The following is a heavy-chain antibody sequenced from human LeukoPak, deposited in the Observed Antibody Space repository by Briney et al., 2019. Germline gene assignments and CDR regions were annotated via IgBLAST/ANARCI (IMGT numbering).Heavy chain of an antibody. D-gene: IGHD3-10*01. CDR2: INPSGGST. J-gene: IGHJ4*02. Sequence: ASVKVSCKASGYTFTSYGISWVRQAPGQGLEWMGIINPSGGSTSYAQKFQGRVTMTRDTSTSTVYMELSSLRSEDTAVYYCARDRFGYYGSGSSLDYWGQGTLVTVSS. V-gene: IGHV1-46*01. CDR1: GYTFTSYG. CDR3: ARDRFGYYGSGSSLDY.